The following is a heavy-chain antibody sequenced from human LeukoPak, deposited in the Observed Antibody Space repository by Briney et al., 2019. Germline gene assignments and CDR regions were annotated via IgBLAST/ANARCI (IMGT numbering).Heavy chain of an antibody. D-gene: IGHD6-13*01. J-gene: IGHJ6*03. V-gene: IGHV4-4*07. CDR3: ARDSVAAAGTYYYYYMDV. CDR1: GGSISSYY. CDR2: IYTSGST. Sequence: SETLSLTCTVSGGSISSYYWSWIRQPPGKGLEWIGRIYTSGSTNYNPSLKSRVTMSVDTSKNQFSLKLSSVTAADAAVYYCARDSVAAAGTYYYYYMDVWGKGTTVTISS.